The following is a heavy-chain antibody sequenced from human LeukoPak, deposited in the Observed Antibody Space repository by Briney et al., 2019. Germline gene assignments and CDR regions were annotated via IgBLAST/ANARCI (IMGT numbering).Heavy chain of an antibody. CDR3: ARVYSSGWTHPPYYFDY. V-gene: IGHV3-21*01. J-gene: IGHJ4*02. Sequence: PSETLSLTCTVSGGSISSSYYYWIWIRQAPGKGLEWVSSIGSSSSYIYYADSVKGRFTISRDNAKNSLYLQMNSLRAEDTAVYYCARVYSSGWTHPPYYFDYWGQGTLVTVSS. CDR1: GGSISSSYYY. D-gene: IGHD6-19*01. CDR2: IGSSSSYI.